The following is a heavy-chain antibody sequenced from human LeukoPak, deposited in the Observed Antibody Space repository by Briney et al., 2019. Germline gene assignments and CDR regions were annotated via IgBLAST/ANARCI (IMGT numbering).Heavy chain of an antibody. CDR2: IKSKTDGGTT. CDR1: GFTFSNAW. Sequence: PGGSLRLSCAASGFTFSNAWMSWVRQAPGKGLEWVGRIKSKTDGGTTDYAAPVKGRFTISRDDSKNTLYLQMNSLKTEDTAVYYCTGLMVRGVYYYYGMDVWGQGTTVTVSS. V-gene: IGHV3-15*01. CDR3: TGLMVRGVYYYYGMDV. J-gene: IGHJ6*02. D-gene: IGHD3-10*01.